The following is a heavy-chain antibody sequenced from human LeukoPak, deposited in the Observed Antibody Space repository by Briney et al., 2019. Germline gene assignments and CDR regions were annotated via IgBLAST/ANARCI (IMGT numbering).Heavy chain of an antibody. CDR1: GFTFSTYW. D-gene: IGHD1-26*01. J-gene: IGHJ4*02. CDR2: INQDGSEI. V-gene: IGHV3-7*03. Sequence: PGGSLRLSCAVSGFTFSTYWMSWVRQTPGMGLEWVANINQDGSEIYYVDSVKGRFTISRDNAKNSLYLQMNSLSAEDTDVYYCARDKVVGPTILDCWGQGTLVTVSS. CDR3: ARDKVVGPTILDC.